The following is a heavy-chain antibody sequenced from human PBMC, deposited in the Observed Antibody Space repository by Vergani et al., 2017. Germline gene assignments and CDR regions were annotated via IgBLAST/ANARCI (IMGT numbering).Heavy chain of an antibody. D-gene: IGHD3-10*01. CDR2: IFPGDADT. CDR3: ARLPRGLRGMSLEY. CDR1: GYSFTSYW. J-gene: IGHJ4*02. Sequence: EVQLVQSGAEVKKPGESLKISCKGSGYSFTSYWIGWVRQMPGKGLEWMGLIFPGDADTRYSPSFEGQVTISADTSTSTAYVQWPSLKASDTAVYFCARLPRGLRGMSLEYWGRGTLVTVSS. V-gene: IGHV5-51*01.